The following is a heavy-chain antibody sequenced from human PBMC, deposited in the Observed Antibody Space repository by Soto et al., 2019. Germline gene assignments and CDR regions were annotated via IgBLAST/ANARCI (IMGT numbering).Heavy chain of an antibody. J-gene: IGHJ4*02. D-gene: IGHD6-13*01. V-gene: IGHV4-59*01. CDR3: ARVNSSSWYPPSYYFDY. CDR2: IYYSGST. Sequence: SETLSLTCTVSGGSISSYYWSWIRQPPGKGLEWIGYIYYSGSTNYNPSLKSRVTISVDTSKNQFSLKLSSVTAADTAVYYCARVNSSSWYPPSYYFDYWGQGTLVTVSS. CDR1: GGSISSYY.